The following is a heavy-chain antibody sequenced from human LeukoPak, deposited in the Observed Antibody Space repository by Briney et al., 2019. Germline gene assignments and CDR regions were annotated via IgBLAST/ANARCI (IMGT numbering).Heavy chain of an antibody. CDR2: INHSGST. J-gene: IGHJ6*02. CDR1: GGSFSGYY. CDR3: ARVLPSVGATIPEYYYYYYGMDV. V-gene: IGHV4-34*01. Sequence: SETLSLTCAVYGGSFSGYYWSWLRQPPGKGLEWIGEINHSGSTNYNPSLKSRVTISVDTSKNQFSLKLSSVTAADTAVYYCARVLPSVGATIPEYYYYYYGMDVWGQGTTATVSS. D-gene: IGHD1-26*01.